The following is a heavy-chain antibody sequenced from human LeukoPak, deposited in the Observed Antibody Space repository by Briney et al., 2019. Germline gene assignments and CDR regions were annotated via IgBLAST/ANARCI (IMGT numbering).Heavy chain of an antibody. Sequence: ASETLSLTCTVSGGSINSGSYYWSWIRQPAGKGLEWMGHFYTSGHTSYNPSLKSRVTISVDTSKNPFSLKMNSVTAADTAVYYCARGVHGYSYGYVPWELYSYMDVWGKGTTVSISS. CDR1: GGSINSGSYY. V-gene: IGHV4-61*09. CDR2: FYTSGHT. CDR3: ARGVHGYSYGYVPWELYSYMDV. D-gene: IGHD5-18*01. J-gene: IGHJ6*03.